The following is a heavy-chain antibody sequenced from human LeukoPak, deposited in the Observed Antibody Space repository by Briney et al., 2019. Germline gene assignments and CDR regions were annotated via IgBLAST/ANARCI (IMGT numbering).Heavy chain of an antibody. D-gene: IGHD4-23*01. Sequence: SETLSLTCAVYGGSFSGYYWSWIRHPPGKGLEWIGEINHSGSTNYNPSLKSRVTISVDTSKNQFSLKLSSVTAADTAMYYCAFNSGGNADFDYWGQGTLVTVSS. J-gene: IGHJ4*02. CDR1: GGSFSGYY. V-gene: IGHV4-34*01. CDR2: INHSGST. CDR3: AFNSGGNADFDY.